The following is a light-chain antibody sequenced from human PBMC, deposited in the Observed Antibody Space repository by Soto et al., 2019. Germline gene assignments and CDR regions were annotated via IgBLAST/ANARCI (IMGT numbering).Light chain of an antibody. CDR3: QQYGSSPIT. CDR1: QSVSSSY. Sequence: EIVLTQPPGTLSLSPGERATLSCSASQSVSSSYLAWYQQKPGQAPRLLIYGASSRATGIPDRFSGSGSGTDFTLTISRLEPDDFAVYYCQQYGSSPITFGQGTRLEIK. J-gene: IGKJ5*01. V-gene: IGKV3-20*01. CDR2: GAS.